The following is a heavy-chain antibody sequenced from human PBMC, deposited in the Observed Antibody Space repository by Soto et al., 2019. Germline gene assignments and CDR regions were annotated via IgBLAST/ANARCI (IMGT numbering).Heavy chain of an antibody. CDR2: TYYRSKWYN. CDR1: GDSVSSNSAG. V-gene: IGHV6-1*01. D-gene: IGHD2-8*01. J-gene: IGHJ6*03. Sequence: PSQTLSLTCAISGDSVSSNSAGWNWIRQSPSRGLEWLGRTYYRSKWYNDYAVSVKSRITINPDTSKNQFSLQLNSVTPEDTAVYYCAREDCTNGVCRFYYMDVWGKGTTVTVSS. CDR3: AREDCTNGVCRFYYMDV.